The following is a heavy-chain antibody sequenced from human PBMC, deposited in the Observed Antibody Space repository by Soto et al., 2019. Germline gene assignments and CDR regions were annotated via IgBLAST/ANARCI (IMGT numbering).Heavy chain of an antibody. Sequence: ASVKVSCKASGYTFTSYGISWVRQAPGQGLEWMGWISAYNGNTNYAQKLQGRVTMTTDTSTSTAYMELRSLRSDDTAVYYCARAYRYYDSNSNAFDIWGQGTMVTVSS. J-gene: IGHJ3*02. V-gene: IGHV1-18*01. CDR3: ARAYRYYDSNSNAFDI. D-gene: IGHD3-3*01. CDR1: GYTFTSYG. CDR2: ISAYNGNT.